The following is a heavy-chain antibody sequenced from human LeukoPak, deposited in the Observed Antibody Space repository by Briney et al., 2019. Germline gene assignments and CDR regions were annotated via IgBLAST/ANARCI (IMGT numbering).Heavy chain of an antibody. CDR1: GGSISSYY. J-gene: IGHJ6*02. CDR3: ANGTMSSYYYGLDV. V-gene: IGHV4-4*07. D-gene: IGHD3-10*02. CDR2: LYASGSS. Sequence: PSETLSLTCTVSGGSISSYYWSWIRQPAGKGLEWIGRLYASGSSNSSDYNPSLKSRVTMSGDTSKNQFSLRLTSVTAADSAIYYCANGTMSSYYYGLDVWGQGTTVTVSS.